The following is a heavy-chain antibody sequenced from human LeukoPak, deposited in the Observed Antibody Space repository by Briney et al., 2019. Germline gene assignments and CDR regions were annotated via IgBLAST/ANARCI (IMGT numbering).Heavy chain of an antibody. D-gene: IGHD3-22*01. Sequence: SETLSLTCAVYGGSFSGYYWSWIRQPPGKGLEWIGEINHSGSTNYNPSLKSRVTISVDTSKNQFSLKLSSVTAADTAVYYCARDSRSSAVSGGSDYWGQGTLVTVSS. V-gene: IGHV4-34*01. CDR1: GGSFSGYY. CDR2: INHSGST. J-gene: IGHJ4*02. CDR3: ARDSRSSAVSGGSDY.